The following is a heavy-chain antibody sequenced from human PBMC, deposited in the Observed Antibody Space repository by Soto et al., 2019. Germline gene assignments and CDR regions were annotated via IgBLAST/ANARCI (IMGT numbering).Heavy chain of an antibody. CDR2: ISYDGSNK. J-gene: IGHJ6*02. V-gene: IGHV3-30-3*01. CDR1: GFTFSSYA. D-gene: IGHD1-26*01. CDR3: ARVRGGGSYGGLDV. Sequence: QVQLVESGGGVVQPGRSLRLSCAASGFTFSSYAMHWVRQAPGKGLEWVAVISYDGSNKYYADSVKGRFTISRDNSKNTLYLQMNSLRAEDTAVYYCARVRGGGSYGGLDVWGQGTTVTVSS.